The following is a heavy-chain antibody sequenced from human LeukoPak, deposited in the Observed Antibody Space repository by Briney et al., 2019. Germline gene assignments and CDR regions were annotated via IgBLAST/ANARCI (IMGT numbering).Heavy chain of an antibody. CDR1: GYTFTSYA. D-gene: IGHD6-19*01. CDR2: INACNGNT. Sequence: GAPVKVSCKASGYTFTSYAMHWGRQAPGQRLEWMGCINACNGNTKYSQNFQGRVTITRDTYARTAYMELSSLRSEDTAVYYCARDRLAVAGTQLDYWGQGTLVTVSS. CDR3: ARDRLAVAGTQLDY. J-gene: IGHJ4*02. V-gene: IGHV1-3*01.